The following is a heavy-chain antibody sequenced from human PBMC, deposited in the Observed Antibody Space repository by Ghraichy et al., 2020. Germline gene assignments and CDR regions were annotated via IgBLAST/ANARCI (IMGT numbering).Heavy chain of an antibody. CDR3: ARLPEDIVVVPAAAHDAFDI. CDR2: IYYSGRT. D-gene: IGHD2-2*01. J-gene: IGHJ3*02. Sequence: SETLSLTCTVSGGSISSYYWSCIRQPPGKGLEWIGYIYYSGRTNYNTSLKSRVTISVDTSKNQFSLKLSSVTAADTAVYYCARLPEDIVVVPAAAHDAFDIWGQGTMVTVSS. CDR1: GGSISSYY. V-gene: IGHV4-59*08.